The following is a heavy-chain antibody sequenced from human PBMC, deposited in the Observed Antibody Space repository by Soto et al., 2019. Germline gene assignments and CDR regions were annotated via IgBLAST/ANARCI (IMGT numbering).Heavy chain of an antibody. CDR2: IKQDSSVR. D-gene: IGHD2-15*01. CDR3: VRDDTILSSDNWYDALDM. CDR1: GFVFGSYW. Sequence: GGSLRLSCAASGFVFGSYWMAWVRQAPGMGLEGVANIKQDSSVRNYAEPVTGRFTISRDNAKNSPFLEVSSLRAEDTAMYYCVRDDTILSSDNWYDALDMWGQGTMVTVSS. V-gene: IGHV3-7*03. J-gene: IGHJ3*02.